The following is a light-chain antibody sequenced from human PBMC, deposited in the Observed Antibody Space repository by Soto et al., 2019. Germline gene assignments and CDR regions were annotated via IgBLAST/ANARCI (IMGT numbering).Light chain of an antibody. J-gene: IGKJ1*01. V-gene: IGKV1-6*01. CDR2: AAS. Sequence: IQMTQSPSSLSASVGDRVTITCRASQHIRRALGWYQQKPGKVPKLLIYAASTLQSGVPSRFSGSGSGTDFTLTISSLQPEDFATYYCLLDFSYFWAFGQGTKVDIK. CDR1: QHIRRA. CDR3: LLDFSYFWA.